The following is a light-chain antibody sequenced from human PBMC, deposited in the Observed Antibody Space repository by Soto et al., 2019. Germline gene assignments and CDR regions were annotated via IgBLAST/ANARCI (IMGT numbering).Light chain of an antibody. CDR2: EVS. Sequence: QSVLTQPASVSGSPGQSITTSCTGTSSDVGGYNYVSWYQQHPGKAPKLMIYEVSNRPSGVSNRFSGSKSGNTASLTISGLQAEDEADYYCSSYTSSSTLGVFGNGTKVTVL. J-gene: IGLJ1*01. V-gene: IGLV2-14*01. CDR3: SSYTSSSTLGV. CDR1: SSDVGGYNY.